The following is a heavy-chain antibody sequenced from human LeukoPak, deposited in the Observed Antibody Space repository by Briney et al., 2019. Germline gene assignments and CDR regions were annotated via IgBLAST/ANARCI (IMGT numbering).Heavy chain of an antibody. J-gene: IGHJ4*02. CDR2: IYTGDSNT. V-gene: IGHV5-51*01. Sequence: GESLKISCQGSGYRFTSYWIGWVRQMPGKGLEWMGIIYTGDSNTKYSPSFQGQVTISVDKSISTAYLQWSSLKASDTAMYYCARLGGSSYCVSTTCHFDYWGQGTPVTVSS. D-gene: IGHD2-2*01. CDR1: GYRFTSYW. CDR3: ARLGGSSYCVSTTCHFDY.